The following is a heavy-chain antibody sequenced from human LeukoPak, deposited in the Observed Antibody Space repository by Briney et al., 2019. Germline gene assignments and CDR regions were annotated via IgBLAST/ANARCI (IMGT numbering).Heavy chain of an antibody. J-gene: IGHJ5*02. CDR1: GYTFTGYY. CDR3: ARRKVPSIAARPFDP. V-gene: IGHV1-2*02. D-gene: IGHD6-6*01. CDR2: INPNSGGT. Sequence: ASVKHSCKASGYTFTGYYMHWVREAPGQGLEWMGWINPNSGGTNYAQKFQGRVTITRNTSISTAYMELSSLRSEDTAVYYCARRKVPSIAARPFDPWGQGTLVTVSS.